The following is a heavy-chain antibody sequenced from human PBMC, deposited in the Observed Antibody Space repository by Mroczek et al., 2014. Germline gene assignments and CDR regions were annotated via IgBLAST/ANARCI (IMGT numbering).Heavy chain of an antibody. Sequence: VQLLESGAEVKKPGASVKVSCKASGYTFTGYYMHWVRQAPGQGLEWMGWINPNSGGTNYAQKFQGRVTMTRDTSISTAYMELSRLRSDDTAVYYCARVHIVVVPAAIDAFDSRGAKGQVVTVSS. J-gene: IGHJ3*01. V-gene: IGHV1-2*02. D-gene: IGHD2-2*01. CDR2: INPNSGGT. CDR1: GYTFTGYY. CDR3: ARVHIVVVPAAIDAFDSR.